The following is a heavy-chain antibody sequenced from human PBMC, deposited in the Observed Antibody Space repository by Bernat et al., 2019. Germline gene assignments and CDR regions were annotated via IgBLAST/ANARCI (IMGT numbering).Heavy chain of an antibody. CDR2: ISSSGSTR. J-gene: IGHJ4*02. Sequence: EVQLVESGGGLVQPGGSLRLPCAASGFTFSSYDMNWVRQVPGKGLEWVSYISSSGSTRNYADSVKGRFTISRDNAKNSLYLQMNSLRAEDTGLYYCARVYSSSSGRASDYWGQGTLVTVSS. CDR1: GFTFSSYD. D-gene: IGHD6-6*01. V-gene: IGHV3-48*03. CDR3: ARVYSSSSGRASDY.